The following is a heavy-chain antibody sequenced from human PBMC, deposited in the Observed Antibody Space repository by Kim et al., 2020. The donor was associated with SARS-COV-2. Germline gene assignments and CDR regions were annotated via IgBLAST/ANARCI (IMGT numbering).Heavy chain of an antibody. J-gene: IGHJ6*02. CDR3: ARDVIEGAIDYGMDV. Sequence: GGSLRLSCAASRFNFRSFGLHWVRQAPGKGLEWVAVISSHGRNTYYADSVKGRFTISRDNSKNTVYLQMNSLRVEDTAVYYCARDVIEGAIDYGMDVWGQGTTVTVFS. CDR2: ISSHGRNT. CDR1: RFNFRSFG. D-gene: IGHD1-26*01. V-gene: IGHV3-33*05.